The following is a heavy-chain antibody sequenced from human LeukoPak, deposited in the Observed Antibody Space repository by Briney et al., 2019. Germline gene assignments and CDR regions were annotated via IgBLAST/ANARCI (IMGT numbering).Heavy chain of an antibody. CDR3: AKDRAYNYSSTSCYDYYYMDV. CDR1: GFTFSSYG. V-gene: IGHV3-30*02. D-gene: IGHD2-2*01. CDR2: IRYDGSNK. J-gene: IGHJ6*03. Sequence: GGSLRLSCAASGFTFSSYGMHWVRQAPGKGLEWVAFIRYDGSNKYYADSVKGRFTISRDNSKNTLYLQMNSLRAEDTAVYYCAKDRAYNYSSTSCYDYYYMDVWGKGTTVTVSS.